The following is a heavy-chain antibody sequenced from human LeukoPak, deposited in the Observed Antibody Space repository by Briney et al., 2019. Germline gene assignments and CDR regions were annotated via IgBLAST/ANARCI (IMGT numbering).Heavy chain of an antibody. Sequence: SETLSLTCSVSGDSISRSTYHWAWIRQPPGKGLEWIGTISYSGSTYYNPSLKSRLTISVDMSKNQFSLKLSSVTAADTAVYYCAVGSAYYFDYWGQGILVTVSS. D-gene: IGHD3-10*01. CDR2: ISYSGST. V-gene: IGHV4-39*01. J-gene: IGHJ4*02. CDR1: GDSISRSTYH. CDR3: AVGSAYYFDY.